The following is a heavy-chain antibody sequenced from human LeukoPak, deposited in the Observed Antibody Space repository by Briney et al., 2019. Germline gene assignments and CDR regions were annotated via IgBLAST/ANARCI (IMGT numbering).Heavy chain of an antibody. CDR1: GGSISSYY. CDR2: IYYSGST. J-gene: IGHJ4*02. D-gene: IGHD5-24*01. V-gene: IGHV4-59*01. CDR3: ARDRQMGGFDY. Sequence: SETLSLTCTVSGGSISSYYWSWIRQPPGKGLERIGYIYYSGSTNYNPSLKSRVTISVDTSKNQFSLKLSSVTAADTAVYYCARDRQMGGFDYWGQGTLVTVSS.